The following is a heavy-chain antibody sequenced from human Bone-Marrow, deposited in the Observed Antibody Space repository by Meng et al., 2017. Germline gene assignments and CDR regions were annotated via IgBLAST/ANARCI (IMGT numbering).Heavy chain of an antibody. CDR2: INPSGGST. V-gene: IGHV1-46*01. Sequence: ASVKVSCKASRYTFTRYYMHWVRQAPGQGLEWMGIINPSGGSTSYAQKFQGRVTMTRDTSTSTVYMELSSLRSEDTAVYYCAREGQGFGELLSGRNYYYGMDVWGQGTTVTVSS. J-gene: IGHJ6*02. D-gene: IGHD3-10*01. CDR3: AREGQGFGELLSGRNYYYGMDV. CDR1: RYTFTRYY.